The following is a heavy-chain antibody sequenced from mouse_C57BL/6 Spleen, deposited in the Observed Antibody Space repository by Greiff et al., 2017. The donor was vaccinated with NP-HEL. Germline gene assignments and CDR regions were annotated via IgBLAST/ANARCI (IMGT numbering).Heavy chain of an antibody. CDR1: GFTFSSYA. CDR3: ARDRNGYYLFAY. J-gene: IGHJ3*01. CDR2: ISDGGSYT. V-gene: IGHV5-4*01. Sequence: EVQGVESGGGLVKPGGSLKLSCAASGFTFSSYAMSWVRQTPEKRLEWVATISDGGSYTYYPDNVKGRFTISRDNAKNNLYLQMSHLKSEDTAMYYCARDRNGYYLFAYWGQGTLVTVSA. D-gene: IGHD2-3*01.